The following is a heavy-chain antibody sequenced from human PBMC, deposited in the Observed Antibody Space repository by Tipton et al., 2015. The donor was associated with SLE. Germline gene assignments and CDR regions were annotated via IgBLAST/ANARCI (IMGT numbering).Heavy chain of an antibody. J-gene: IGHJ3*02. CDR3: ARAHYGSGSYYILDAFDI. Sequence: LRLSCTVSGGSISSSSFYWGWIRLPPGKGLEWIGSFYYSGSTYYNPSLKSRVTISVDTSKNQFSLKLSSVTAADTAVYYCARAHYGSGSYYILDAFDIWGQGTMVTVSS. D-gene: IGHD3-10*01. CDR2: FYYSGST. V-gene: IGHV4-39*01. CDR1: GGSISSSSFY.